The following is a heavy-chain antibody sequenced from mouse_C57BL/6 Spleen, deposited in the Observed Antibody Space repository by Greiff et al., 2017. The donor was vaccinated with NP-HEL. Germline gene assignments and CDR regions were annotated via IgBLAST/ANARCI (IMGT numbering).Heavy chain of an antibody. D-gene: IGHD2-13*01. Sequence: QVQLKQPGAELVKPGASVKLSCKASGYTFTSYWMHWVKQRPGQGLEWIGMIHPNSGSTNYNEKFKSKATLTVDKSSSTAYMQLSSLTSEDSAVYYCVSYSDTAWFAYWGQGTLVTVSA. CDR3: VSYSDTAWFAY. V-gene: IGHV1-64*01. CDR2: IHPNSGST. CDR1: GYTFTSYW. J-gene: IGHJ3*01.